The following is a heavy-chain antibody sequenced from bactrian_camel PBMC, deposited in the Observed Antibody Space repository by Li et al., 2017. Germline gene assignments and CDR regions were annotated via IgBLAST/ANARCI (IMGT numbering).Heavy chain of an antibody. CDR1: GFKMSTAF. D-gene: IGHD1*01. Sequence: VQLVESGGGLVQAGGSMRLSCAASGFKMSTAFMRWVRQAPGKEREGVAVINRRGTIRYADFVTGRFTISKVNAEKTLYLQMSNLKPDDIASYYCAAQYTGISGCYATSLAPASFDYWGQGT. CDR2: INRRGTI. J-gene: IGHJ4*01. CDR3: AAQYTGISGCYATSLAPASFDY. V-gene: IGHV3S67*01.